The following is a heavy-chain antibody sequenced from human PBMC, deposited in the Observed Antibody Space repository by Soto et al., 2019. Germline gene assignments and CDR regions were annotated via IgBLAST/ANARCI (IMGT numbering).Heavy chain of an antibody. D-gene: IGHD3-10*01. J-gene: IGHJ4*02. CDR1: GYTFTNFG. CDR3: ARGLDYYGSGAFDY. V-gene: IGHV1-18*01. Sequence: ASVKVSCKASGYTFTNFGISWVLQAPGQGLEWMGWISAYNGNTNYAQKFQGRVTMTTDTSTSTAYMEVRSLRFDDTAVYYCARGLDYYGSGAFDYWGQGTLVTVST. CDR2: ISAYNGNT.